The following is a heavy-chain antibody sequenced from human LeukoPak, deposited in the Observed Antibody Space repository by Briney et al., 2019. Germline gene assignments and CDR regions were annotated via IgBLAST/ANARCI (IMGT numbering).Heavy chain of an antibody. J-gene: IGHJ4*02. D-gene: IGHD6-19*01. CDR1: GGTFSSYA. Sequence: ASVKVSCKASGGTFSSYAISWVRQAPGQGLEWMGGIIPIFDTANYAQKFQGRVTITTDESTSTAYMELSSLRSEDTAVYYCASNSEIAVAGTWGFDYWGQGTLVTVSS. V-gene: IGHV1-69*05. CDR2: IIPIFDTA. CDR3: ASNSEIAVAGTWGFDY.